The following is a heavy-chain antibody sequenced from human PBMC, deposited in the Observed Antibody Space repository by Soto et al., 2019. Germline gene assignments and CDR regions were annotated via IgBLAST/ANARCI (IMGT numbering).Heavy chain of an antibody. Sequence: EVQVSESGGGLVQPGGSLRLSCVASGFTFSTYPMTWVRQVPGKGLEWVSGISGSGGTAYYADSVKGRFTISRDNSRNMLYLQMDSLRAEDTAVYYRAKVPRTPGWYFDYWGQGTLVTVSS. CDR1: GFTFSTYP. V-gene: IGHV3-23*01. D-gene: IGHD1-20*01. J-gene: IGHJ4*02. CDR2: ISGSGGTA. CDR3: AKVPRTPGWYFDY.